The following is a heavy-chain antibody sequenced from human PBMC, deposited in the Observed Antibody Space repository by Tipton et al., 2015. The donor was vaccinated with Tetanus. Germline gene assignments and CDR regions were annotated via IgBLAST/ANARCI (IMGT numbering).Heavy chain of an antibody. CDR1: GGSMDGFY. CDR2: VYYTGST. CDR3: AGVTAQRTELYFDH. V-gene: IGHV4-59*01. D-gene: IGHD6-13*01. J-gene: IGHJ4*02. Sequence: TLSLTCTVSGGSMDGFYWSWIRQPPGKGLEWIGYVYYTGSTNHNPSLKSRVTISMDRSKNQISLQLTSVTAADTAVYFYAGVTAQRTELYFDHWGQGTLVTVSS.